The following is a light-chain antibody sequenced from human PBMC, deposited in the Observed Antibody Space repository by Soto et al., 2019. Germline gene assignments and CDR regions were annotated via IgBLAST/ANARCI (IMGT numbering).Light chain of an antibody. J-gene: IGKJ1*01. CDR2: KAS. Sequence: DIQMPQSHSTLSGSVGASLTITGRASQTISSWLAWYQQKPGKANKLLIYKASTLKSGVPSRFSGSGSGTEFSLTISNLQPDDFATYYCKKYNSYSEAVGKGTKVDIK. CDR3: KKYNSYSEA. CDR1: QTISSW. V-gene: IGKV1-5*03.